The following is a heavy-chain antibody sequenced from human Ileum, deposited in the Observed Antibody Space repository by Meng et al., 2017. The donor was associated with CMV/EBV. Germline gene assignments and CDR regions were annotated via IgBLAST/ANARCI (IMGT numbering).Heavy chain of an antibody. CDR1: GFALSTSGVG. Sequence: SGPTLAKPTQTLTLTCTFSGFALSTSGVGVGWIRQPPGKALEWHALIYWNDDKLYNPSLKSRHTITKDTAKNQVVLTMTNMDPVDTATYYCAHSLTGDPFDYWGQGTLVTVSS. V-gene: IGHV2-5*01. CDR3: AHSLTGDPFDY. CDR2: IYWNDDK. J-gene: IGHJ4*02. D-gene: IGHD7-27*01.